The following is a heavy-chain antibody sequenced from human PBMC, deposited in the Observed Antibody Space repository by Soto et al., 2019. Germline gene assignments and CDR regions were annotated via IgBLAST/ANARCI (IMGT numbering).Heavy chain of an antibody. Sequence: QVQLVQSGAEVKKPGASVKVSCKASGYTFTSYAMHWVRQAPGQRLEWMGWINAGNGNTKYSQKFQGRVTITRDTSASSAYMELSSLRSEDTAVYYCARDPPYSSSPYYYYGMDVWGQGTTVTVSS. D-gene: IGHD6-6*01. CDR1: GYTFTSYA. CDR2: INAGNGNT. J-gene: IGHJ6*02. V-gene: IGHV1-3*01. CDR3: ARDPPYSSSPYYYYGMDV.